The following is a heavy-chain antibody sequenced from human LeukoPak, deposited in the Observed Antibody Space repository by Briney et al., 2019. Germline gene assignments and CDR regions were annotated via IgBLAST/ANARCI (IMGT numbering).Heavy chain of an antibody. CDR1: GFTFSSYA. V-gene: IGHV3-23*01. CDR3: AKDELWFGELDYFDY. J-gene: IGHJ4*02. CDR2: ISGSGGST. D-gene: IGHD3-10*01. Sequence: GGSLRLSCAASGFTFSSYAMSWVRQAPGKGLEWVSAISGSGGSTYYADSVKGRFTTSRDNSKNTLYLQMNSLRAEDTAVYYCAKDELWFGELDYFDYWGQGTLVTVSS.